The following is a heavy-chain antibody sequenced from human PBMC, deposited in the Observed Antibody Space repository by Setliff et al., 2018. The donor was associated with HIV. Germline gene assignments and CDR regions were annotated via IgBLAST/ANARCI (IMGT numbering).Heavy chain of an antibody. CDR1: GFTFSSYA. Sequence: HPGGSLRLSCAASGFTFSSYAMSWVRQAPGKGLEWVSAISGSGGSTYYADSVKGRFTISRDNSKNTLYLQMNSLRAEDTAVYYCVSSRSDFDYWGQGTLVTVSS. CDR3: VSSRSDFDY. CDR2: ISGSGGST. V-gene: IGHV3-23*01. D-gene: IGHD6-13*01. J-gene: IGHJ4*02.